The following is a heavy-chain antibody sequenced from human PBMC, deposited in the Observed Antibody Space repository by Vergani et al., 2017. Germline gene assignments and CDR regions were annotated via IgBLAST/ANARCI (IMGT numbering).Heavy chain of an antibody. CDR1: GFTFSSYS. CDR3: AIENDWCELLRALDY. D-gene: IGHD1-26*01. CDR2: ISSSSSTI. V-gene: IGHV3-48*01. J-gene: IGHJ4*02. Sequence: EVQLVESGGGLVQPGGSLRLSCAASGFTFSSYSMNWVRQAPGKGLEWVSYISSSSSTIYYADSVKGRFTISRDNAKNSLYLQMNSLRAEDTAVYYCAIENDWCELLRALDYWGQGTLVTVSS.